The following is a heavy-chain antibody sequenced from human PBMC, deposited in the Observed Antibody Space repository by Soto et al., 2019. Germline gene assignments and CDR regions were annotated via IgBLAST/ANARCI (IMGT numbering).Heavy chain of an antibody. CDR2: ISWSSGST. D-gene: IGHD4-17*01. V-gene: IGHV3-9*02. CDR1: GFTSDDYA. Sequence: EVQLVESGGGLVQPGRSLRLSCAASGFTSDDYAMHWVRQAPGKGLEWVSGISWSSGSTDYADSVRGRFTISRYNVEKSLFLQMNSLRVDDTALYYWAKGPQQFYGDSYYHYYMDVWGKGTTVTVSS. J-gene: IGHJ6*03. CDR3: AKGPQQFYGDSYYHYYMDV.